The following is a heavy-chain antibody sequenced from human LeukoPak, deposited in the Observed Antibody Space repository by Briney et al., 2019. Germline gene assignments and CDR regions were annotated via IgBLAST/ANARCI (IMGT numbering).Heavy chain of an antibody. D-gene: IGHD3-10*01. CDR1: GYTFTGYY. CDR2: INPNSGGT. Sequence: ASVKVSCKASGYTFTGYYMHWVRQAPGQGLEWMGWINPNSGGTNYAQKFQGRVTMTRDTSISTAYMELSRLRSDDTAVYYCARDYNPLWFGELFPYFDYWGQGTLVTVSS. V-gene: IGHV1-2*02. CDR3: ARDYNPLWFGELFPYFDY. J-gene: IGHJ4*02.